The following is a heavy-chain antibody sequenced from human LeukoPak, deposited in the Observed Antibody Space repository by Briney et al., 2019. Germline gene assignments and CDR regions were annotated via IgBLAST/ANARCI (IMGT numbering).Heavy chain of an antibody. V-gene: IGHV1-69*04. Sequence: EASVKVSCKASGGTFSSYAISWVRQAPGQGLEWMGRIIPILGIANYAQKFQGRVTVTADKSTSTAYMELSSLRSEDTAVYYCARELSQQLVPDYWGQGTLVTVSS. CDR2: IIPILGIA. J-gene: IGHJ4*02. CDR1: GGTFSSYA. D-gene: IGHD6-13*01. CDR3: ARELSQQLVPDY.